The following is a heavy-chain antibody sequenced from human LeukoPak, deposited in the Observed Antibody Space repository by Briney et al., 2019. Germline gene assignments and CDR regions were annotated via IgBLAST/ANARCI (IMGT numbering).Heavy chain of an antibody. V-gene: IGHV2-70*04. CDR3: ARTPYCGGDCYVDY. Sequence: SGPTLVNPSQILTLTCTFSGFSLSTSGMRVSCIRDPPGKALERLARIDWNDDKFCSTSLKTRPTISKDTSKNQVVLTMTNMDTVDTATYYCARTPYCGGDCYVDYGGQGTLVTVSS. CDR2: IDWNDDK. CDR1: GFSLSTSGMR. D-gene: IGHD2-21*02. J-gene: IGHJ4*02.